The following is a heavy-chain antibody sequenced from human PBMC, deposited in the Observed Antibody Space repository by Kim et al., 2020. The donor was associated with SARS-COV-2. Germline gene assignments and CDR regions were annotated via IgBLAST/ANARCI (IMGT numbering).Heavy chain of an antibody. CDR2: IDQDGGEK. Sequence: GGSLRLSCAASGFSFRSYRMSWVRQAPGKGLEWVANIDQDGGEKYYVDSLKGRFTISRDNAKDSVYLQMNSLRAEDTAVYYCARRDCTSGWYKSGREVDYWFDPWGQGTLVTVSP. V-gene: IGHV3-7*01. J-gene: IGHJ5*02. CDR1: GFSFRSYR. CDR3: ARRDCTSGWYKSGREVDYWFDP. D-gene: IGHD6-19*01.